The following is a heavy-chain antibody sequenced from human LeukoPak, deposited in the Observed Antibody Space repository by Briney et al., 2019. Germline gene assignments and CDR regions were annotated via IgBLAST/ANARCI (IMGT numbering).Heavy chain of an antibody. CDR3: ARGGQQLPKGAFDI. Sequence: PGGSLRLSCAASGFTFSSYSMNWVRQAPGKGLEWVSSISSSSSYIYYADSVKGRFTISRDNAKNSLYLQMNSLRAEDTAVYYCARGGQQLPKGAFDIWGQGTMVTVSS. CDR1: GFTFSSYS. J-gene: IGHJ3*02. V-gene: IGHV3-21*01. CDR2: ISSSSSYI. D-gene: IGHD6-13*01.